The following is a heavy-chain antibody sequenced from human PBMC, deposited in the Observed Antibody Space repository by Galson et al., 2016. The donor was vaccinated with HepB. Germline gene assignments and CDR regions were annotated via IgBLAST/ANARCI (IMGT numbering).Heavy chain of an antibody. Sequence: SLTCTVSGGSISSGDYYWSWIRQPPGRGLEWIGYIYYSGSTYYNPSLKSRVTISVDTSKNQFSLKLSSVTAADTAVYYCARALYSSGWDDAFDIWGQGTMVTVSS. V-gene: IGHV4-30-4*01. CDR3: ARALYSSGWDDAFDI. CDR2: IYYSGST. CDR1: GGSISSGDYY. D-gene: IGHD6-19*01. J-gene: IGHJ3*02.